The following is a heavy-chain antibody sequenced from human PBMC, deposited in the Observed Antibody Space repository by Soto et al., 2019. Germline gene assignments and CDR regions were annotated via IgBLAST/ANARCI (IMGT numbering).Heavy chain of an antibody. D-gene: IGHD2-8*01. Sequence: GESLRLSCAASGFNFSSYTMNWVRQAPGKGLEWVSSISSSNRYIYYADSLKGRFTISRDDAKNSLFLQMNSLRAEDTAVYYCARAMVEVPAHPRLDAFDLWGQGTMVTVSS. CDR3: ARAMVEVPAHPRLDAFDL. CDR2: ISSSNRYI. V-gene: IGHV3-21*01. CDR1: GFNFSSYT. J-gene: IGHJ3*01.